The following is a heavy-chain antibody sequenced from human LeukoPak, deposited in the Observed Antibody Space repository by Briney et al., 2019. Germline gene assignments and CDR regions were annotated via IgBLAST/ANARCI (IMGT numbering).Heavy chain of an antibody. CDR3: ARGIRIVVVPAAIRSDY. D-gene: IGHD2-2*02. CDR1: GYTFTGYY. J-gene: IGHJ4*02. Sequence: GASVKVSCKTSGYTFTGYYMHWVRQAPGQGLEWMGWINPNSGGTNYAQKFQGRVTMTRDTSISTAYMELSRLRSDDTAVYYCARGIRIVVVPAAIRSDYWGQGTLVTVSS. CDR2: INPNSGGT. V-gene: IGHV1-2*02.